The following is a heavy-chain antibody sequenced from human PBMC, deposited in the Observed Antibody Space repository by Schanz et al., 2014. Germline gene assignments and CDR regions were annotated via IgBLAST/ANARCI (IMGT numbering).Heavy chain of an antibody. J-gene: IGHJ6*02. D-gene: IGHD6-13*01. CDR1: GGSISSYY. CDR3: ARVGQGAVATGSNTFYYYVMDV. Sequence: QVQLQQWGAGLLKPSETLSLTCAVSGGSISSYYWSWIRQPPGKALEWIGYIYSSGTTNYNPSLKSPVTISIDASKNQFSLKLTSVTAADTGVYYCARVGQGAVATGSNTFYYYVMDVWGQGTTVTVSS. V-gene: IGHV4-59*01. CDR2: IYSSGTT.